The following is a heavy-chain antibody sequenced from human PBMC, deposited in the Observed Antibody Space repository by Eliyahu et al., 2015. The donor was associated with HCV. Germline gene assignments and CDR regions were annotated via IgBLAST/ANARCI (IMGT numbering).Heavy chain of an antibody. CDR1: GXSFSGYY. CDR3: ARKEVLTGYFRGFNWFDP. J-gene: IGHJ5*02. Sequence: QVQLQXWGAGLLKPSETLSLTCAVYGXSFSGYYWXWIRQPPGKGLEWIGEINHSGSTNDNPSLKSRVTISVDTSKNQFSLKLSSVTAADTAVYYCARKEVLTGYFRGFNWFDPWGQGTLVTVSS. CDR2: INHSGST. D-gene: IGHD3-9*01. V-gene: IGHV4-34*01.